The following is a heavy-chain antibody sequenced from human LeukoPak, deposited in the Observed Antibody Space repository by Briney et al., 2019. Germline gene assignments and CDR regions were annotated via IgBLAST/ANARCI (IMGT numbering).Heavy chain of an antibody. V-gene: IGHV4-34*01. CDR3: ARAQVQRCSSTSCYHWFDP. J-gene: IGHJ5*02. D-gene: IGHD2-2*01. CDR1: GGSFSGYY. CDR2: INHSGST. Sequence: KPSETLSLTCAVYGGSFSGYYWRWIRQPPGKGLEWIGEINHSGSTNYNPSLKSRVTISVDTSKNQFSLKLSSVTAADTAVYYCARAQVQRCSSTSCYHWFDPWGQGTLVTVSS.